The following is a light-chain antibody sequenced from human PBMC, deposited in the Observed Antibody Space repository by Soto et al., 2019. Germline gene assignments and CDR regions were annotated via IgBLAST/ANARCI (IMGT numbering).Light chain of an antibody. CDR2: GAS. CDR1: QGISNY. V-gene: IGKV1-27*01. J-gene: IGKJ3*01. CDR3: QKYDSAPFT. Sequence: DIPMTQSPSSLSAYLGDRVTITCRASQGISNYLARYQQKPGRLPKLLLFGASTLQSGVPARFSGSGSGTLFTLTINGLLPEDVATYYCQKYDSAPFTFGPGTKVDFK.